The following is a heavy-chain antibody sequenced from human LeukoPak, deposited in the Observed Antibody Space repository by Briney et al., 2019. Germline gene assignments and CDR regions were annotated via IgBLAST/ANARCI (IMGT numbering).Heavy chain of an antibody. D-gene: IGHD3-9*01. CDR2: IPYDGNNK. Sequence: GGSLRLSCAASRLTFSSYAMHWVRQPPATGLEWVAVIPYDGNNKYYADSVRGRFTISRDNSKNTLYLQMNSLRPEDTAVYYCASSRFDWLPYFEYWGQGTLVTVSS. CDR1: RLTFSSYA. V-gene: IGHV3-30-3*01. J-gene: IGHJ4*02. CDR3: ASSRFDWLPYFEY.